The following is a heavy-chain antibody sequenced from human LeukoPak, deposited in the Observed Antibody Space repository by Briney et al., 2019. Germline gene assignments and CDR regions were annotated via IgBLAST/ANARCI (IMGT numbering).Heavy chain of an antibody. Sequence: SETLSLTCTVSGGSISSYYWSWIRQPAGKGLEWIGRIYTSGSTNYNPSLKSRVTMSVDTSKNQFSLKLSSVTAADTAVYYCARAEYSSSWLDDAFDIWGQGTMVTVSS. CDR3: ARAEYSSSWLDDAFDI. CDR2: IYTSGST. D-gene: IGHD6-13*01. CDR1: GGSISSYY. J-gene: IGHJ3*02. V-gene: IGHV4-4*07.